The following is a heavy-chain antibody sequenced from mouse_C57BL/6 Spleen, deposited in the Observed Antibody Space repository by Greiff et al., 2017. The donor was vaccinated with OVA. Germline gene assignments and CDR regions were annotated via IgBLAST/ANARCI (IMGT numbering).Heavy chain of an antibody. J-gene: IGHJ3*01. Sequence: QVQLQQPGAELVKPGASVKMSCKASGYTFTSYWITWVKQRPGQGLEWIGDIYPGSGSTNYNEKFKSKATLTVDTSSSTAYMQLSSLTSEDAAVDYCARGGYSSGLAYWGQGTLVTVSA. CDR1: GYTFTSYW. CDR2: IYPGSGST. D-gene: IGHD2-12*01. CDR3: ARGGYSSGLAY. V-gene: IGHV1-55*01.